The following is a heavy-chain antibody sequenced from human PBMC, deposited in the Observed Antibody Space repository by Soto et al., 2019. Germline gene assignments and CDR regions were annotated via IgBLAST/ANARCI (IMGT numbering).Heavy chain of an antibody. Sequence: TLSLTCAVSGGSFSGFFWGWIRQPPGKGLEWIGEVNHGGSTNYNPSLKSRVTISSDTSKNHFSLTLRSVTAADTAVYYCARAAVAAGGPFDKWGQGALVTGS. CDR3: ARAAVAAGGPFDK. V-gene: IGHV4-34*01. J-gene: IGHJ4*02. D-gene: IGHD2-15*01. CDR2: VNHGGST. CDR1: GGSFSGFF.